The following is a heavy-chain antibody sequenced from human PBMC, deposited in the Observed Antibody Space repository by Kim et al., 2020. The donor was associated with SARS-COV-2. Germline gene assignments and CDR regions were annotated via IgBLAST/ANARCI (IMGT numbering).Heavy chain of an antibody. V-gene: IGHV5-51*01. D-gene: IGHD3-10*01. CDR3: ARPAGSGSYYSYFDY. Sequence: SFEGQVTISADKSISTAYLQWSSLKASDTAMYYCARPAGSGSYYSYFDYWGQGTLVTVSS. J-gene: IGHJ4*02.